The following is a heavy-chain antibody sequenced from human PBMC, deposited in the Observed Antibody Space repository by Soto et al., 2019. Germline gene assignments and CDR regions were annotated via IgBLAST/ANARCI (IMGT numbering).Heavy chain of an antibody. CDR2: IYYSGST. V-gene: IGHV4-39*01. CDR3: AREPSGSYTRWRDFDY. D-gene: IGHD1-26*01. Sequence: QLQLQESGPGLVKPSETLSLTCTVSGDSISSRSYYWGWIRQPPGKGLEWIGSIYYSGSTYYNPSLQSRVTISVDTSKNQFSLKLSSVTAADAAVYYCAREPSGSYTRWRDFDYWGQGTLVTVSP. J-gene: IGHJ4*02. CDR1: GDSISSRSYY.